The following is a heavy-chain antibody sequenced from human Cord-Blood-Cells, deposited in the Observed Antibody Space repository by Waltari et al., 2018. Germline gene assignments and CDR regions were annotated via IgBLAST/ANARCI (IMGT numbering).Heavy chain of an antibody. CDR1: GYTITGSY. V-gene: IGHV1-2*02. CDR3: AREIEDYSNGKDP. J-gene: IGHJ5*02. Sequence: QVQLVQSGAEVTKPAASVKVSCKASGYTITGSYMHWVRQAPGQGLEWMGWINPNSGGTNYAQKFQGRVTMTRDTSISTAYMELSRLRSDDTAVYYCAREIEDYSNGKDPWGQGTLVTVSS. D-gene: IGHD4-4*01. CDR2: INPNSGGT.